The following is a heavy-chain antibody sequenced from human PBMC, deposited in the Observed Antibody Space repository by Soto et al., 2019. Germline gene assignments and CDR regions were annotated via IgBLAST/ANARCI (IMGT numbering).Heavy chain of an antibody. J-gene: IGHJ5*02. D-gene: IGHD2-2*01. CDR2: ISSSRSYI. V-gene: IGHV3-21*01. Sequence: EVQVVESGGGLVKPGGSLRLSCAASGFNFSNYGMNWVRQAPGKGLEWVSSISSSRSYISYADSVKGRFTISRDNAKNSVLLQMNSLRAEETAVYYCARSDCTSTSCYVVWFDPWGQGTLVTVCS. CDR1: GFNFSNYG. CDR3: ARSDCTSTSCYVVWFDP.